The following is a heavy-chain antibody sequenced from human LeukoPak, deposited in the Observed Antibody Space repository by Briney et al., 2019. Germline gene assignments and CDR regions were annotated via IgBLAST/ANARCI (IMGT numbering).Heavy chain of an antibody. CDR3: AREGRYRYGYNEYHSYMDI. CDR1: GGSISSYY. CDR2: IYYSGGT. D-gene: IGHD5-24*01. J-gene: IGHJ6*03. Sequence: PSETLSLTCTVPGGSISSYYRSWIRQPPGKGLEWIWYIYYSGGTKYNPYLKSRVAISVDTSKNQYYLKLSSVTAAETAVYYCAREGRYRYGYNEYHSYMDIWGKGTTVTVSS. V-gene: IGHV4-59*01.